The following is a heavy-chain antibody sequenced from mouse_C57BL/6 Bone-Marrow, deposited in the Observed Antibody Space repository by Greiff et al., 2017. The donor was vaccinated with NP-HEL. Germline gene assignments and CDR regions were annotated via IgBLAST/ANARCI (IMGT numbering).Heavy chain of an antibody. CDR1: GFSLTSYG. CDR3: LGLYYLFAY. D-gene: IGHD1-1*01. J-gene: IGHJ3*01. Sequence: VKLMESGPGLVQPSQSLSITCTVSGFSLTSYGVHWVRQPPGKGLEWLGVIWSGGSTDYNAAFISRLSISTDNSKSQVFFKMNSLQADDTAIYYCLGLYYLFAYWGQGTLVTVSA. V-gene: IGHV2-4*01. CDR2: IWSGGST.